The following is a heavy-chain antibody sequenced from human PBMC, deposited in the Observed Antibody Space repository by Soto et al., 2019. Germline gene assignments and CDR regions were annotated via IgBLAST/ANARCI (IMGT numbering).Heavy chain of an antibody. CDR2: INPNSGGT. J-gene: IGHJ4*02. Sequence: ASVKVSCKASGYTFTGYYMHWVRQAPGQGLEWMGWINPNSGGTNYAQKFQGRVTMTRDTSISTAYMELRGLRSDDKATYFCARALRGNLITLWGQGTLVTVSS. CDR1: GYTFTGYY. CDR3: ARALRGNLITL. V-gene: IGHV1-2*02. D-gene: IGHD3-10*01.